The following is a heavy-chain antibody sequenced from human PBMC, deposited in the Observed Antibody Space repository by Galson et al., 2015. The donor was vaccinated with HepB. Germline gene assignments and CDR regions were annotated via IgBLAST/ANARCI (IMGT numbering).Heavy chain of an antibody. CDR3: ARAGFGELLGNYYYGMDV. CDR2: IYYSGST. Sequence: ETLSLTCTVSGGSISSYYWSWIRQPPGKGLEWIGYIYYSGSTNYNPSLKSRVTMSVDTSKNQFSLKLSSVTAADTALYYCARAGFGELLGNYYYGMDVWGQGTTVTVSS. D-gene: IGHD3-10*01. J-gene: IGHJ6*02. V-gene: IGHV4-59*12. CDR1: GGSISSYY.